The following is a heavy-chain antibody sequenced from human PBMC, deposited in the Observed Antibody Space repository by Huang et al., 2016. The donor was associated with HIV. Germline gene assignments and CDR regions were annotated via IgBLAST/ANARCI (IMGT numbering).Heavy chain of an antibody. J-gene: IGHJ6*02. V-gene: IGHV1-46*01. CDR3: AREGQGYAMDV. Sequence: QVQLVQSGAEVKKPGASVKVSCKTSGYTFTSYSIHWVRQAPGKGLEVMGIINPDVDSTSYAPKFQGRVTMTRDTSTSTVYMELSSLRSEDTAMYYCAREGQGYAMDVWGQGTTVTVSS. CDR2: INPDVDST. CDR1: GYTFTSYS.